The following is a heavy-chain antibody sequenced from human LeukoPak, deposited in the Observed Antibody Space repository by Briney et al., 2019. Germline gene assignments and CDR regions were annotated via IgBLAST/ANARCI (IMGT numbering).Heavy chain of an antibody. J-gene: IGHJ4*02. D-gene: IGHD4-23*01. CDR1: GDSISNGYY. V-gene: IGHV4-38-2*02. CDR2: IYHTGST. Sequence: PSETLSLTCTVSGDSISNGYYWGWIRQPPGKGLEWIGSIYHTGSTYYNPSLKSRVIISVDTSKNQFSLKLSSVTAADTAVYYCARGRSGYGGNSGIASCDSWGQGTLVTVSS. CDR3: ARGRSGYGGNSGIASCDS.